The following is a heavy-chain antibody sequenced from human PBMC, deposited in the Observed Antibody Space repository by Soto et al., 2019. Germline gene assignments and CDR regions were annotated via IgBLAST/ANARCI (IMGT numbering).Heavy chain of an antibody. CDR2: IYYSGST. D-gene: IGHD3-3*01. CDR3: ARSATLYYDFWSGYLFDY. Sequence: SETLSLTCTVSGGSISSYYWSWIRQPPGKGLEWIGYIYYSGSTNYNPSLKSRVTISVDTSKNQFSLKLSSVTAADTAVYYCARSATLYYDFWSGYLFDYWGQGTLVTVS. CDR1: GGSISSYY. V-gene: IGHV4-59*01. J-gene: IGHJ4*02.